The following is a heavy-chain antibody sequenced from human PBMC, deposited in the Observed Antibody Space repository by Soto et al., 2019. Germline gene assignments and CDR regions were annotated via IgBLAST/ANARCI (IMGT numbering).Heavy chain of an antibody. D-gene: IGHD1-1*01. V-gene: IGHV3-21*01. CDR1: ELTFSQYR. J-gene: IGHJ6*02. CDR3: ARILEDRQYYYYYGMDD. Sequence: GVPLSLSCTASELTFSQYRTHWVRSAPGKGLGWVASITSRSSYIYYADSVKGRFTISRDNAKNSLYLQMNSLRAEDTAVYYCARILEDRQYYYYYGMDDWVQGSRVTVS. CDR2: ITSRSSYI.